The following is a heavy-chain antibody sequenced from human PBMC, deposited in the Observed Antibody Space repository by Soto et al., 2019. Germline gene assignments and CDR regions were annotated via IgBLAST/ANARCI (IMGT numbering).Heavy chain of an antibody. D-gene: IGHD6-19*01. Sequence: GGSLRLSCAASGFTFSSYTINWVRQDPGKGLEWVSSISGSSDYIYYADSVKGRFTISRDNAKNSLYLQMNSLRAEDTAVYYCARKYSSIDYWGQGTLVTVSS. CDR1: GFTFSSYT. J-gene: IGHJ4*02. CDR2: ISGSSDYI. V-gene: IGHV3-21*01. CDR3: ARKYSSIDY.